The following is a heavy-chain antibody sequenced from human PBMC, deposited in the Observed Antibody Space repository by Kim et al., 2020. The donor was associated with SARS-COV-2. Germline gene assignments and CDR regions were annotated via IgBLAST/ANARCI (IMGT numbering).Heavy chain of an antibody. V-gene: IGHV4-59*13. CDR2: IYYSGST. D-gene: IGHD6-19*01. CDR3: ARDHLAVAGTSDGMDV. CDR1: GGSISSYY. Sequence: SETLSLTCTVSGGSISSYYWSWIRQPPGKGLEWIGYIYYSGSTNYNPSLKSRVTISVDTSKNQFSLKLSSVTAADTAVYYCARDHLAVAGTSDGMDVWGQGTTVTVSS. J-gene: IGHJ6*02.